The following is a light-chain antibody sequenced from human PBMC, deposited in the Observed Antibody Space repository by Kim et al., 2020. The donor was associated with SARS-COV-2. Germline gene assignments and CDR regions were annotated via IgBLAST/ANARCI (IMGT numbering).Light chain of an antibody. CDR3: SSYTSSNTLV. Sequence: GQSITISCTGTSSDVGGYNYVSWYRQHPGKAPNLMIYDVTNRPSGVSDRFSGSKSGNTASLTISGLQAEDEAAYYCSSYTSSNTLVFGGGTQLTVL. CDR2: DVT. CDR1: SSDVGGYNY. J-gene: IGLJ2*01. V-gene: IGLV2-14*03.